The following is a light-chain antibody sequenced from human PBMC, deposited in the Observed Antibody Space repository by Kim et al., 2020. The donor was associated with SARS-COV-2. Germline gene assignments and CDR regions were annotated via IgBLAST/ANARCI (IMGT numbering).Light chain of an antibody. J-gene: IGLJ3*02. V-gene: IGLV6-57*04. CDR2: EDN. CDR1: SGFIASDY. Sequence: NFMLTQPHSVSESPGKTVTISCTRISGFIASDYVQWYQQRPGSAPTTVIYEDNLRPSGVPDRFSGSIDSSSNTASLTISGLETEDEADYYCQSFAGSAWVFGGGTQLTVL. CDR3: QSFAGSAWV.